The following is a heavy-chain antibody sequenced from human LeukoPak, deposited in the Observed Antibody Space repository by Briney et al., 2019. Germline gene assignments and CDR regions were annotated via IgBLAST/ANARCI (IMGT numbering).Heavy chain of an antibody. V-gene: IGHV4-39*01. CDR3: ARLWFGAYYFDY. CDR1: GGSISSSSYY. Sequence: SETLSLTCTVSGGSISSSSYYWGWIRQPPGKGLAWIGNIFYSGSTYYNPSHKSRVTISVDTSRSQFSLKLNSVTAADTAVYYCARLWFGAYYFDYWGQGTLVTVSS. J-gene: IGHJ4*02. CDR2: IFYSGST. D-gene: IGHD3-10*01.